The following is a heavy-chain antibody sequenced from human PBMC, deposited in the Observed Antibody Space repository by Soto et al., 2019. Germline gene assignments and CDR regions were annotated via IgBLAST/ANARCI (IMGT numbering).Heavy chain of an antibody. J-gene: IGHJ4*02. CDR1: CGSISSYY. CDR3: ARAEGSYYGIL. D-gene: IGHD3-10*01. Sequence: SETLSLTCTVSCGSISSYYWSWIRQPPGKGLEWIGYIYYSGSTNYNPSLKSRVTISVDTSKNQFSLKLSSVTAADTAVYYCARAEGSYYGILWGQGTLVTVSS. V-gene: IGHV4-59*01. CDR2: IYYSGST.